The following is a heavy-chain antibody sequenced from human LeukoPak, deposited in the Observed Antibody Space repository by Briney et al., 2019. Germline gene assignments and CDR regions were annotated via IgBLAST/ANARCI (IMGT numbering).Heavy chain of an antibody. CDR2: ISGSGGST. Sequence: PGGSLRLSCAASGFTFSSYAMSWVRQAPGKGLEWVSAISGSGGSTYYADSVKGRFTISRDNSKNTLYLQMNSLRAEDTAVYYCAKPTHETDYYDSSGYYYGGYYGMDVWGQGTTVTVSS. D-gene: IGHD3-22*01. CDR1: GFTFSSYA. CDR3: AKPTHETDYYDSSGYYYGGYYGMDV. V-gene: IGHV3-23*01. J-gene: IGHJ6*02.